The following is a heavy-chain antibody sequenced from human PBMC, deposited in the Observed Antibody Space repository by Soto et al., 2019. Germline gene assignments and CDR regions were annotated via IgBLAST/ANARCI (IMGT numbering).Heavy chain of an antibody. Sequence: VQLMESGGGLVQSGGSLRLSCAASGFTFSDHHIDWVRQAPGKGLEWIGRGRNKATSYTSEYAASVKGRFTISRDDSKNLMHLQMNSLKTEDTAVYHCVRVDYCNAGGCLPLDCWGQGTLVIVSS. V-gene: IGHV3-72*01. CDR3: VRVDYCNAGGCLPLDC. D-gene: IGHD2-15*01. CDR1: GFTFSDHH. CDR2: GRNKATSYTS. J-gene: IGHJ4*02.